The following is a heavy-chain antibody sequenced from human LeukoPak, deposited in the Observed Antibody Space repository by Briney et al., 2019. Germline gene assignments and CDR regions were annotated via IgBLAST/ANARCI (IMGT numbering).Heavy chain of an antibody. CDR2: IYYSGST. V-gene: IGHV4-39*01. CDR1: GGSISSSSYY. D-gene: IGHD5-24*01. J-gene: IGHJ4*02. CDR3: ARHGDGYNLLDY. Sequence: PSETLSLTCTVSGGSISSSSYYWGWIRQPPGKGLEWIGRIYYSGSTYYNPSLKSRVTISVDTSKNQFSLKLSSVTAADTAVYYCARHGDGYNLLDYWGQGTLVTVSS.